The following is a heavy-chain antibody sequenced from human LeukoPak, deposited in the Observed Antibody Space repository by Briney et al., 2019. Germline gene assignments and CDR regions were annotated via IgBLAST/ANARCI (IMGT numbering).Heavy chain of an antibody. CDR2: IRYDGSNK. Sequence: GGSLRLSCAASGFTFSSYGMHWVRQAPGKGLEWLAFIRYDGSNKYYADSVKGRFTISRDNSKNTLYLQMNSLRAEDTAVYYCAKDLSITIFGVVPVTPSYYFDYWGQGTLVTVSS. CDR1: GFTFSSYG. CDR3: AKDLSITIFGVVPVTPSYYFDY. J-gene: IGHJ4*02. D-gene: IGHD3-3*01. V-gene: IGHV3-30*02.